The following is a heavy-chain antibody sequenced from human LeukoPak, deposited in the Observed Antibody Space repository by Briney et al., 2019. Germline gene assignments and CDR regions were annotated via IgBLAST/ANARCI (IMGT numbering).Heavy chain of an antibody. V-gene: IGHV1-69*05. D-gene: IGHD3-9*01. CDR1: GGTFSSYA. J-gene: IGHJ4*02. Sequence: SVKVSCKASGGTFSSYAISWVRQAPGQGLEWMGRIIPIFGTANYAQKFQGSVTITTDESTSTAYMELSSLRSEDTAVYYCARGGDILTGYTFDYWGQGTLVTVSS. CDR3: ARGGDILTGYTFDY. CDR2: IIPIFGTA.